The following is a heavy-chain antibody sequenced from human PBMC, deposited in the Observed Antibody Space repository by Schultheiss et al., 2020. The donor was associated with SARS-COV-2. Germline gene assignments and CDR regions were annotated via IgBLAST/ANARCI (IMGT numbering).Heavy chain of an antibody. Sequence: SETLSLTCSVSGSSITGFFWTWIRQTPGKGLDPIGNIYFTGITKYNPSLRSRVTISIDTSKNQFSLGLGSVTAADTAVYFCARATRVENLFSVRGGSFDFWGRGALVTVSS. V-gene: IGHV4-59*01. CDR3: ARATRVENLFSVRGGSFDF. CDR1: GSSITGFF. CDR2: IYFTGIT. D-gene: IGHD5-24*01. J-gene: IGHJ4*02.